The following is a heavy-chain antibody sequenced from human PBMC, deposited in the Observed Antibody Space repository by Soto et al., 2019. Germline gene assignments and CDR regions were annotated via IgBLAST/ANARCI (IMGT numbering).Heavy chain of an antibody. V-gene: IGHV3-30*18. Sequence: QVQLVESGGGVVQPGRSLRLSCAASGFTFSNHGMHWVRQAPGKGLEWVSVISHDGREDYYAESVRGRFTISRDNSKNTLYLQMNSLRPEDTAVYYWTKDRSPGCGGDCHFDYWCQGSLVSVSS. CDR1: GFTFSNHG. D-gene: IGHD2-21*02. J-gene: IGHJ4*02. CDR2: ISHDGRED. CDR3: TKDRSPGCGGDCHFDY.